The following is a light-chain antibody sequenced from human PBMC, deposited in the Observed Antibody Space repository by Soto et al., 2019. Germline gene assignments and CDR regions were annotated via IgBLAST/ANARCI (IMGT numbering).Light chain of an antibody. J-gene: IGLJ3*02. V-gene: IGLV2-23*01. CDR2: EGT. CDR1: SSDVGSYNL. Sequence: QSALTQPASVSGSPGQSITISCTGTSSDVGSYNLVSWYQHHPGKAPKLMIFEGTKRPSGVSNRFSGSRSGHTASLTISGLQAADEADYYCCSYAGSTTWVFGEGTKLTVL. CDR3: CSYAGSTTWV.